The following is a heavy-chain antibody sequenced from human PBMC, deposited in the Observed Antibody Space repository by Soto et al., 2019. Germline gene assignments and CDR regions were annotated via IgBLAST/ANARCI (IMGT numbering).Heavy chain of an antibody. CDR3: ARDGRYSSSHRLYYGMDV. V-gene: IGHV4-31*03. CDR1: GGSISSGGYY. Sequence: SETLSLTCTVSGGSISSGGYYWSWIRQHPGKGLEWIGYIYYSGSTYYNPSLKSRVTISVDTSKNQFSLKLSSVTAADTAVYYCARDGRYSSSHRLYYGMDVWGQGTTVTVSS. D-gene: IGHD6-6*01. CDR2: IYYSGST. J-gene: IGHJ6*02.